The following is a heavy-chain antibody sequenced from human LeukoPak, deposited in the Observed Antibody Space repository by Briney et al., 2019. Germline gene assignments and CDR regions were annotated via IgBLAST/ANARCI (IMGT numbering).Heavy chain of an antibody. CDR3: ARAPSRGYSGYDPETPFDY. V-gene: IGHV4-59*08. J-gene: IGHJ4*02. Sequence: SETLSLTCTVSGGSISSYYWSWIRQPPGKGLEWIGYIYYSGSTNYNPSLKSRVTISVDTSKNQFSLKLSSVTAADTAVYYCARAPSRGYSGYDPETPFDYWGQGTLVTVSS. D-gene: IGHD5-12*01. CDR2: IYYSGST. CDR1: GGSISSYY.